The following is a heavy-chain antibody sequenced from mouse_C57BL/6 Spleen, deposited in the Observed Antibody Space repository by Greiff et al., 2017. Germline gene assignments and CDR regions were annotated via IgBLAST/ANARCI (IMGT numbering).Heavy chain of an antibody. J-gene: IGHJ2*01. CDR1: GYTFTSYW. CDR2: IDPSDSTT. V-gene: IGHV1-59*01. CDR3: ARMDY. Sequence: QVQLQQPGAELVRPGTSVKMSCKASGYTFTSYWMHWVKQRPGQGLEWIGVIDPSDSTTNYNQKFKGKATLPVDTSSSTASMQLSSLTSEDSAVYYCARMDYWGQGTTLTVSS.